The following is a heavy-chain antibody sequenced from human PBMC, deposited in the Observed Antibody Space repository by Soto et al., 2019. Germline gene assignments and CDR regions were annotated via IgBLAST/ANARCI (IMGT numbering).Heavy chain of an antibody. V-gene: IGHV3-30-3*01. CDR2: ISYDGVHR. CDR1: GFTFRNYA. Sequence: PGGSLRLSCSASGFTFRNYAMHWVRQAPGKGLEWVAVISYDGVHRNYADSGKGRFTISRDDSKDTLFLQMNSLRDEDTAVYYCARDEYASTGRNSGFDYWGQGTLVTVSS. D-gene: IGHD2-8*02. CDR3: ARDEYASTGRNSGFDY. J-gene: IGHJ4*02.